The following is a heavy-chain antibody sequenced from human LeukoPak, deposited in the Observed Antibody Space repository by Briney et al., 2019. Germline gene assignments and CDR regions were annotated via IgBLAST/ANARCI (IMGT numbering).Heavy chain of an antibody. J-gene: IGHJ4*02. Sequence: GGSLRLSCAASGFTFSSYWMHWVRQAPGKGLMWVSRINSDGSTTNYADSVKGRFSISRDNTKNTLYLQMNSLRAEDTAVYYCARDSPYSGSYFLLDYWGQGTLVTVSS. CDR2: INSDGSTT. CDR1: GFTFSSYW. D-gene: IGHD1-26*01. CDR3: ARDSPYSGSYFLLDY. V-gene: IGHV3-74*01.